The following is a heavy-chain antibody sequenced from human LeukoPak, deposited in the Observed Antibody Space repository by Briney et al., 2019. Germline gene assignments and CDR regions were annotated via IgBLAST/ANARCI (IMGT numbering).Heavy chain of an antibody. Sequence: GGSLRLSCAASGFSLSNYWMLWVRQAPGKGLMWVSQISPDGSQTFYADSVKGRFTISRDNAKNTLFLQMDSLRAEDTALYYCVRSLRSADFWGQGTLVTVSS. J-gene: IGHJ4*02. CDR3: VRSLRSADF. V-gene: IGHV3-74*01. CDR1: GFSLSNYW. CDR2: ISPDGSQT.